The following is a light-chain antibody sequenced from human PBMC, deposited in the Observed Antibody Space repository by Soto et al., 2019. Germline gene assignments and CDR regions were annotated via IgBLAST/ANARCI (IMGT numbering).Light chain of an antibody. Sequence: DIQMTQSPSTLSGSVGDRVTITCRTSQNISSWLAWYHQKPGKAPKLLIYKVSTRISGVPSRLSGSGSGTEFTLTISSLQPADFATYYCQHYNSYSEAFGQGTKVDIK. CDR1: QNISSW. CDR3: QHYNSYSEA. V-gene: IGKV1-5*03. J-gene: IGKJ1*01. CDR2: KVS.